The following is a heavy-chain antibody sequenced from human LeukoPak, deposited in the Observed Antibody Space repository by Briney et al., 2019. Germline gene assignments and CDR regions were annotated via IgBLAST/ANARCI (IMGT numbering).Heavy chain of an antibody. J-gene: IGHJ4*02. D-gene: IGHD5-24*01. CDR2: IYHSGST. V-gene: IGHV4-38-2*02. Sequence: PSETLSLTCGVSGDSISNGYYWGWIRQSPGKGLDWIGNIYHSGSTWYNPSLKSRVTISVDTSSNQFSLKLTSVTAADTAVYYCARDPNYNYPYFDYWGQGILVTVSS. CDR1: GDSISNGYY. CDR3: ARDPNYNYPYFDY.